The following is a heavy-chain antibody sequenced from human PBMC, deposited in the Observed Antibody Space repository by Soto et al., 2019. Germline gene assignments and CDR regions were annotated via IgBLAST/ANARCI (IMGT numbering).Heavy chain of an antibody. CDR2: ISSSSSTI. V-gene: IGHV3-48*01. J-gene: IGHJ6*03. CDR3: AREPLAVSYYYYYMDV. Sequence: EVQLVESGGGLVQPGGSLRLSCAASGFTFSSYSMNWVRQAPGKGLGWVSYISSSSSTIYYADSVKGRFTISRDNTKNSLYLQLNSLRAEDTAVYYCAREPLAVSYYYYYMDVWGKGTTVTVSS. CDR1: GFTFSSYS.